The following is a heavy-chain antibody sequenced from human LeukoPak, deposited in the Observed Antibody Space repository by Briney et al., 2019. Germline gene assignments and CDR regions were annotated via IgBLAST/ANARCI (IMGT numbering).Heavy chain of an antibody. V-gene: IGHV3-13*01. CDR2: IGTAGDT. CDR3: ARGGPGYYLDY. CDR1: GFTFSSHD. J-gene: IGHJ4*02. Sequence: GGSLRLSCAASGFTFSSHDMHWVRQATGKGLEWVSTIGTAGDTYYPGSVKGRFTISRENAKNSLYLQMNILKAGDTAVYYCARGGPGYYLDYWGQGTLVTVSS.